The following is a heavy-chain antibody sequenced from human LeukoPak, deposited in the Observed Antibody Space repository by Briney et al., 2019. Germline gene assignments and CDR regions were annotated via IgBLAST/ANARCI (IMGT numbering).Heavy chain of an antibody. Sequence: PGGSLRLSCAASGFTFGTYSMNWVRQAPGKGLEWVSYISSSSNTKYYADSVKGRFTISRDNAENTLYLQMNSLRAEDTAVYYCARAKNDFWGAIEYWGQGTLVTVSS. CDR3: ARAKNDFWGAIEY. CDR1: GFTFGTYS. J-gene: IGHJ4*02. D-gene: IGHD3-3*01. CDR2: ISSSSNTK. V-gene: IGHV3-48*04.